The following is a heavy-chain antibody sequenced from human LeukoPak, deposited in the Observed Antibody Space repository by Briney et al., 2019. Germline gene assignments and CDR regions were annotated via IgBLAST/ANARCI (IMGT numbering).Heavy chain of an antibody. J-gene: IGHJ4*02. CDR3: AKGPGTILDY. CDR1: GFTVSSNY. V-gene: IGHV3-23*01. CDR2: ISGSGGST. Sequence: PGGSLRLSCAASGFTVSSNYMSWVRQAPGKGLEWVSAISGSGGSTYYADSVKGRFTISRDNSRNTLYLQMNSLRAEDTAVYYCAKGPGTILDYWGQGTLVTVSS. D-gene: IGHD2-8*01.